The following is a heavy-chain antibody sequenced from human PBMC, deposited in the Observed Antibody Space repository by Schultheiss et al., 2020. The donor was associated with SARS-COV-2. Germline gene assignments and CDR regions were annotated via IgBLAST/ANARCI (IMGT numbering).Heavy chain of an antibody. CDR3: ARGWRRMAGLAY. CDR1: GGSISSYY. V-gene: IGHV4-34*01. Sequence: SQTLSLTCTVSGGSISSYYWSWIRQPPGKGLEWIGEINHSGSTNYNPSLKSRVTISVDTSKNQFSLKLSSVTAADTAVYYCARGWRRMAGLAYWGQGTLVTVSS. J-gene: IGHJ4*02. CDR2: INHSGST. D-gene: IGHD6-19*01.